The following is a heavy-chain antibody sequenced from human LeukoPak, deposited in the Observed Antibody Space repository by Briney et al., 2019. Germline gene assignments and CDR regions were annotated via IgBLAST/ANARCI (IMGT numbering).Heavy chain of an antibody. Sequence: EGSLRLSCAASGFTFSSYSMNWVRQAPGKGLEWVSHISSSSSTIYYADSVKGRFTISRDNAKNSLYLQMNSLRDEDTAVYYCARDRGYGDYVGAFDIWGQGTMVTVSS. CDR3: ARDRGYGDYVGAFDI. V-gene: IGHV3-48*02. CDR2: ISSSSSTI. D-gene: IGHD4-17*01. J-gene: IGHJ3*02. CDR1: GFTFSSYS.